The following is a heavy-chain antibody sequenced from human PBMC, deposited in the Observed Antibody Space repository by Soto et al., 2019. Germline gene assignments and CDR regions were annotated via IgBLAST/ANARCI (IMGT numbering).Heavy chain of an antibody. CDR3: ARDSTASGGNWFDP. D-gene: IGHD1-26*01. CDR2: IYYSGST. V-gene: IGHV4-30-4*01. Sequence: PSETLSLTCTVSGGSISSGDYYWSWIRQPPGKGLEWIGYIYYSGSTYYNPSLKSRVTISVDTSKNQFSLKLSSVTAADTAVYYCARDSTASGGNWFDPWGQGTLVTVSS. CDR1: GGSISSGDYY. J-gene: IGHJ5*02.